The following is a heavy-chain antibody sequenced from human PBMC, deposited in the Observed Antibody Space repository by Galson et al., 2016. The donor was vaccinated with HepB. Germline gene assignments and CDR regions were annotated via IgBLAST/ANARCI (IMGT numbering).Heavy chain of an antibody. CDR3: ARDREWHSDY. V-gene: IGHV3-23*01. CDR1: GFTFSSYA. CDR2: ISGSGGST. J-gene: IGHJ4*02. Sequence: SLRLSCAASGFTFSSYAMSWVRQAPGKGLEWVSAISGSGGSTYYADSAKGRFTISRDNAKNSVYLQMSSLRAEDTAVYFCARDREWHSDYWGQGTLVTVSS. D-gene: IGHD3-3*01.